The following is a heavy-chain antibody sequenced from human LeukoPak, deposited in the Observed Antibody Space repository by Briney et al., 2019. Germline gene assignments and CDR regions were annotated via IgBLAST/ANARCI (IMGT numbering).Heavy chain of an antibody. J-gene: IGHJ4*02. Sequence: SETLSLTCAVYGGSFSGYYWSWIRRPPGKGLEWIGEINHSGSTNYNPSLKSRVTISVDTSKNQFSLKLSSVTAADTAVYYCARGLEAVAGIDYWGQGTLVTVSS. CDR3: ARGLEAVAGIDY. CDR2: INHSGST. CDR1: GGSFSGYY. D-gene: IGHD6-19*01. V-gene: IGHV4-34*01.